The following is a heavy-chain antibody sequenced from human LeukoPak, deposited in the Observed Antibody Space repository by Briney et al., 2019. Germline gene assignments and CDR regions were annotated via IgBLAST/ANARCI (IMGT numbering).Heavy chain of an antibody. D-gene: IGHD2-2*02. Sequence: SETLSLTCAVYGGSFSGYYWSWIRQPPGKGLEWIGEINHSGSTNYNPSLKSRVTISVDTSKNQFSLKLSSVTAADTAVYYCARGRSGASHCYNYWGQGTLVTVSS. V-gene: IGHV4-34*01. CDR1: GGSFSGYY. CDR3: ARGRSGASHCYNY. CDR2: INHSGST. J-gene: IGHJ4*02.